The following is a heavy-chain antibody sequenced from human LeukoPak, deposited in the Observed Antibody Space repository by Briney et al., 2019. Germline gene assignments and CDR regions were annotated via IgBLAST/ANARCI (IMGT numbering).Heavy chain of an antibody. V-gene: IGHV4-39*07. CDR1: GGSISNSGFH. CDR3: ARDSGSYSPYYFDY. J-gene: IGHJ4*02. CDR2: IHYGGST. Sequence: PSETLSLTCTVSGGSISNSGFHWGWIRQAPGKGLEWIGSIHYGGSTYYNPSLKSRVTISVDRSKNQFSLKLSSVTAADTAVYYCARDSGSYSPYYFDYWGQGTLVTVPS. D-gene: IGHD1-26*01.